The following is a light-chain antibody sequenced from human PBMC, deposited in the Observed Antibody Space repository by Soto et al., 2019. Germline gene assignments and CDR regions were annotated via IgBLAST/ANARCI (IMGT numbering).Light chain of an antibody. CDR3: TSYAGNNNYV. CDR1: RSDVGGYNF. V-gene: IGLV2-8*01. CDR2: EVN. J-gene: IGLJ1*01. Sequence: QSVLTQPASVSGSPGQSVTISCTGTRSDVGGYNFVSWYQHHPGKAPKLMIYEVNKRPSGVPHRFSGSKSGNTASLTVSGLQAEDEADYYCTSYAGNNNYVFGTGTKLTVL.